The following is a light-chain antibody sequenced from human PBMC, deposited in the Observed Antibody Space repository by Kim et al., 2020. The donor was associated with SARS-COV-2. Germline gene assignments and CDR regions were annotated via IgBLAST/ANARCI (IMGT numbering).Light chain of an antibody. CDR1: QGISNY. V-gene: IGKV1-17*03. Sequence: DIQMTQSPSAMSASIGDRVTITCRASQGISNYLAWFQQKPGKVPQRLIYAASSLQSGVPSRFSGSGSGTEFTLTISSLQPEDVAMYYCLQHNSYPYTFGQGTKVDIK. CDR3: LQHNSYPYT. CDR2: AAS. J-gene: IGKJ2*01.